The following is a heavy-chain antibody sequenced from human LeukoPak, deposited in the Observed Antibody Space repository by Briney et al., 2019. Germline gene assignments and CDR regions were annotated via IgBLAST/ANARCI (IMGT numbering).Heavy chain of an antibody. Sequence: SETLSLTCTVSGYSISSGYYWAWIRQPPGKGLEWMGGIYHSGTTYYNPSLKSRVTISVDMSKSQFSLKLSSVTAADTAVYYCALGTQVMTAPFDYWGQGTLVTVSS. V-gene: IGHV4-38-2*02. CDR2: IYHSGTT. D-gene: IGHD2-21*02. CDR1: GYSISSGYY. J-gene: IGHJ4*02. CDR3: ALGTQVMTAPFDY.